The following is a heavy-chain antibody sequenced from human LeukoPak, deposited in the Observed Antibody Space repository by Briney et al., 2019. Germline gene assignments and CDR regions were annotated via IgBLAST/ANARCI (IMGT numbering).Heavy chain of an antibody. J-gene: IGHJ4*02. CDR3: AREGPNWDVVGDIDY. Sequence: ASVKVSCKASGYTFTGYYMHWVRQAPGQGLEWMGWINPNSGGTNYAQKFQGRVTMTRDTSISTAYMELSRLRSDDTAVYYCAREGPNWDVVGDIDYWGQGTLVTVSS. V-gene: IGHV1-2*02. D-gene: IGHD1-1*01. CDR2: INPNSGGT. CDR1: GYTFTGYY.